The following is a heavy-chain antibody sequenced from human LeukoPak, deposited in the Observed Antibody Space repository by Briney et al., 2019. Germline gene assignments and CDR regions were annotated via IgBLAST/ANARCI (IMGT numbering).Heavy chain of an antibody. Sequence: SGGSLILSCAASGFSFDDYAMYWVRQAPGKGLEWVSGITWNSGTLGYADSVKGRFTISRDNAKNSLYLQMNSLRTEDTALYYCAKAMSGAVDHWGQGTLVTVSS. D-gene: IGHD4/OR15-4a*01. V-gene: IGHV3-9*01. J-gene: IGHJ4*02. CDR2: ITWNSGTL. CDR1: GFSFDDYA. CDR3: AKAMSGAVDH.